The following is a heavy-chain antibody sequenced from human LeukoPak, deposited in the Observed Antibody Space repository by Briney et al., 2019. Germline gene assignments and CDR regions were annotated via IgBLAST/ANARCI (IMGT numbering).Heavy chain of an antibody. CDR1: GGSFSGYY. CDR2: INHSGST. Sequence: PSETLSLTCAVYGGSFSGYYWSWIRQPPGKGLEWIGEINHSGSTNYNPSLKSRVTISLDTSKKQFSLKLDSVTAADTAVYYCAKGTSSGWYYFDYWGQGTLVTVSS. D-gene: IGHD6-19*01. V-gene: IGHV4-34*01. CDR3: AKGTSSGWYYFDY. J-gene: IGHJ4*02.